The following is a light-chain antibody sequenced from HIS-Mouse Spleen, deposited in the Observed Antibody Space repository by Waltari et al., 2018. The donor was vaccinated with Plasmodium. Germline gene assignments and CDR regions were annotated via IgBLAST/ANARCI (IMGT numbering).Light chain of an antibody. CDR3: QQYYSTPWT. J-gene: IGKJ1*01. Sequence: DIVMTQSPDSLAVSLAEGATINCKSSQRVLYSSNNKNYLAWYQQKPGQPPKLLIYWASTRESGVPDRFSGSGSGTDFTLTISSLQAEDVAVYYCQQYYSTPWTFGQGTKVEIK. V-gene: IGKV4-1*01. CDR1: QRVLYSSNNKNY. CDR2: WAS.